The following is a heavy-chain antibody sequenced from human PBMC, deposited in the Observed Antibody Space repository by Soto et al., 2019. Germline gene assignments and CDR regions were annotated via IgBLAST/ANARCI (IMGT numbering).Heavy chain of an antibody. V-gene: IGHV3-30*04. CDR3: ARDADLGEITLIIVNLPTY. Sequence: GGSLRLSCAASAFTFSTYAMHWVRQAPGKGLEWVAVISYDARSRYYRDSVKGRFTISRDNSRNTLYLQMNSLRAEDTAVYYCARDADLGEITLIIVNLPTYWGQGALVTVSS. J-gene: IGHJ4*02. CDR2: ISYDARSR. CDR1: AFTFSTYA. D-gene: IGHD3-22*01.